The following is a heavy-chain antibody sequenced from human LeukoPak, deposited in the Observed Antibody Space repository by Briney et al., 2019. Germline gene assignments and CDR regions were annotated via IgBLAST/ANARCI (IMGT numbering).Heavy chain of an antibody. J-gene: IGHJ6*02. D-gene: IGHD6-13*01. CDR2: ISSSSSYI. Sequence: GGSLRLSCAASGFTFSSYSMNWVRQAPGKGLEWVSSISSSSSYIYYADSVKGRFTISRDNAKNSRYLQMNSLRAEDTAVYYCARDLLEWMAAAGTSLGGYYYYYGMDVWGQGTTVTVSS. CDR1: GFTFSSYS. V-gene: IGHV3-21*01. CDR3: ARDLLEWMAAAGTSLGGYYYYYGMDV.